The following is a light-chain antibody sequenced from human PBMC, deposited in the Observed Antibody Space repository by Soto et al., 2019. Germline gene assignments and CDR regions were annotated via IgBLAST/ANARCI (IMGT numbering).Light chain of an antibody. CDR2: GVS. Sequence: QSALTQPASVSGSPGQSITISCTGTSSDVGAYKYVSWYQQHPGKVPKLIIYGVSNRPSGVSDRFSGSKSGNSASLSISCLQHEDEDSYFCGSYTSATTCVFGGGTKLTVL. J-gene: IGLJ3*02. V-gene: IGLV2-14*03. CDR1: SSDVGAYKY. CDR3: GSYTSATTCV.